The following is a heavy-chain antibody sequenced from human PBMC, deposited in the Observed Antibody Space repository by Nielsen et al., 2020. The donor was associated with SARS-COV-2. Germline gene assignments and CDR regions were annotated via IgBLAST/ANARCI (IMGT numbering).Heavy chain of an antibody. J-gene: IGHJ4*02. CDR3: ARGIEITMIVVVITTYFDY. Sequence: GGSLRLSCAASGFTFSDYYMSWIRQAPGKGLEWVSYISSSGSTMYYADSVKGRFTISRDNAKNSLYLQMNSLRAEDTAVYYCARGIEITMIVVVITTYFDYWGQGTLVTVSS. CDR2: ISSSGSTM. V-gene: IGHV3-11*01. D-gene: IGHD3-22*01. CDR1: GFTFSDYY.